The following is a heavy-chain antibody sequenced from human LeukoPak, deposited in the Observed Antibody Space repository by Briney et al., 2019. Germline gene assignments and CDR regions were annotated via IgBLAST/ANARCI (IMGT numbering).Heavy chain of an antibody. Sequence: GGSLRLSCAASGSSFSSYAMSWVRRAPGKGLEWVSATSGSGGTTYYTDAVKGRFTISRDNSNNTLYLQMNSLRAEDTAVYYCAKDRRQWLAYFDNWGQGTLVTVSS. J-gene: IGHJ4*02. CDR1: GSSFSSYA. D-gene: IGHD6-19*01. V-gene: IGHV3-23*01. CDR3: AKDRRQWLAYFDN. CDR2: TSGSGGTT.